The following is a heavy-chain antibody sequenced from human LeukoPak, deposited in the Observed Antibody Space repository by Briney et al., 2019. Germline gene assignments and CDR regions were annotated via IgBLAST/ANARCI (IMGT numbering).Heavy chain of an antibody. CDR2: IYYSGST. V-gene: IGHV4-61*08. J-gene: IGHJ6*02. CDR1: GGSISSGGYY. CDR3: ARVAEVGRVADYYYYGMDV. Sequence: PSETLSLTCTVSGGSISSGGYYWSWIRQHPGKGLEWIGYIYYSGSTNYNPSLKSRVTISVDTSKNQFSLKLSSVTAADTAVYYCARVAEVGRVADYYYYGMDVWGQGTTVTVSS. D-gene: IGHD6-19*01.